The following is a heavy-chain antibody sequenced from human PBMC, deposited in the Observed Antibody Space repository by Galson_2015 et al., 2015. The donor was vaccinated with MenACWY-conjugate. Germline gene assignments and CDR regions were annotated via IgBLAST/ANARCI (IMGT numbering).Heavy chain of an antibody. CDR3: ARDSARLEWLSAYYFDY. Sequence: SLRLSCAASGFIFSSHTMNWVRQAPGKGLEWVSSISISSSYIYYADSVKGRFTISRDNAKNSLYLQMNSLTAEDTAVYYCARDSARLEWLSAYYFDYWGQGTPVTVSS. CDR1: GFIFSSHT. V-gene: IGHV3-21*01. CDR2: ISISSSYI. D-gene: IGHD3-3*01. J-gene: IGHJ4*02.